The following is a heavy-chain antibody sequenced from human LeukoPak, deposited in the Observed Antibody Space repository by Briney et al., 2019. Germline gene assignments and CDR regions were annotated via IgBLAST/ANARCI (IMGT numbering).Heavy chain of an antibody. CDR1: GFTFSNAW. V-gene: IGHV3-15*01. CDR3: TRGYGSGVKGAEDFDY. Sequence: KSGGSLRLSCAASGFTFSNAWMSWVRQAPGKGLEWVGRIKSKTDGGTTDNAAPVKGRFTISRDDSKNTLYLQMNSLKTEDTAVYYCTRGYGSGVKGAEDFDYWGQGTLVTVSS. J-gene: IGHJ4*02. D-gene: IGHD3-10*01. CDR2: IKSKTDGGTT.